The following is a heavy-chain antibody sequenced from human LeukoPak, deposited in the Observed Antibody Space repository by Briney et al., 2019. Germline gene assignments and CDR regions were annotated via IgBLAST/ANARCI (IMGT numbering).Heavy chain of an antibody. J-gene: IGHJ4*02. Sequence: GGSLRLSCAASGFTFSSYGMSWVRQAPGKGLEWVSAISGSGGSTYYADSVKGRFTISRDNSKNTLYLQMNSLRAEDTAVYYCARGPPLRWGGFDYWGQGILVTVSS. V-gene: IGHV3-23*01. D-gene: IGHD4-23*01. CDR1: GFTFSSYG. CDR2: ISGSGGST. CDR3: ARGPPLRWGGFDY.